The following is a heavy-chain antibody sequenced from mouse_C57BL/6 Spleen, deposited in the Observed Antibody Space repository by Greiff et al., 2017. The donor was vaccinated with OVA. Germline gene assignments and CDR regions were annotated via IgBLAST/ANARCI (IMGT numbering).Heavy chain of an antibody. J-gene: IGHJ4*01. CDR1: GYTFTDYE. Sequence: QVHVKQSGAELVRPGASVTLSCKASGYTFTDYEMHWVKQTPVHGLEWIGAIDPETGGTAYNQKFKGKAILTADKSSSTAYMELRSLTSEDSAVYYCTRAGLRRGYAMDYWGQGTSVTVSS. D-gene: IGHD2-4*01. CDR3: TRAGLRRGYAMDY. V-gene: IGHV1-15*01. CDR2: IDPETGGT.